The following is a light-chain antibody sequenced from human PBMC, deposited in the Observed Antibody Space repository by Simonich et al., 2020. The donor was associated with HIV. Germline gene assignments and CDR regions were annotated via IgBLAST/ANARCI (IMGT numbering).Light chain of an antibody. CDR3: CSYAGSSTWV. V-gene: IGLV2-23*01. Sequence: QSALTQPRSVSGSPGQSITISCTGTSRDVGSYNLVSWYQQHPGKAPKLMIYEGSKLPSGVSNRVSGSKSGNTASLTISGLQAEDEADYYCCSYAGSSTWVFGGGTKLTVL. J-gene: IGLJ3*02. CDR2: EGS. CDR1: SRDVGSYNL.